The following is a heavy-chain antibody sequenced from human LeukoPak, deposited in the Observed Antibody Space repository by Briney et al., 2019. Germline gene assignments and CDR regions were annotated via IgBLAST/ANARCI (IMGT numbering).Heavy chain of an antibody. J-gene: IGHJ3*02. Sequence: GGSLRLSCAASGFTFSSYAMSWVRQAPGKGLEWVSGISGSGGSTFYADSVKGRFTISRDNSKNTLYLQISSLRAEDTAVYYCAKDRNWDQVSAFDTWGQGTMVTVSS. V-gene: IGHV3-23*01. CDR1: GFTFSSYA. D-gene: IGHD1-1*01. CDR3: AKDRNWDQVSAFDT. CDR2: ISGSGGST.